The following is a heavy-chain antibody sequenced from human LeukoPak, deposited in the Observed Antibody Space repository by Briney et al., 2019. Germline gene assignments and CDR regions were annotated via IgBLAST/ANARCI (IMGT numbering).Heavy chain of an antibody. J-gene: IGHJ4*02. CDR3: ARRSTTRGPRGYFDY. D-gene: IGHD3-10*01. Sequence: PSETLSLTCTVSDGSISSGAYSWNWIRQPPGRGLEWVGYIYHGGSPYYNPSLKSRVTISVDWSKNQFSLSLSSVTAADTAVYYCARRSTTRGPRGYFDYWGQGTLVTVSS. V-gene: IGHV4-30-2*01. CDR2: IYHGGSP. CDR1: DGSISSGAYS.